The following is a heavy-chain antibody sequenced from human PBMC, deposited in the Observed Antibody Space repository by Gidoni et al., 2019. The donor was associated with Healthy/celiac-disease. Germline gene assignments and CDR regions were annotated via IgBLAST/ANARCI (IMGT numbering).Heavy chain of an antibody. CDR3: ARDFGDSSGNDAFDI. J-gene: IGHJ3*02. V-gene: IGHV3-30-3*01. CDR1: GFTFSSYA. CDR2: ISKDGRNQ. D-gene: IGHD3-22*01. Sequence: CAASGFTFSSYAMHWVRQAPGKGLEWVAVISKDGRNQYYADSVKGRFTISRDNSKNTLYLQMNSLRAEDTAVYYCARDFGDSSGNDAFDIWGQGTMVTVSS.